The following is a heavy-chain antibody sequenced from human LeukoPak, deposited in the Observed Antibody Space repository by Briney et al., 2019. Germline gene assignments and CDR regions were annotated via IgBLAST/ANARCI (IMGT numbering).Heavy chain of an antibody. CDR1: GGSISSGGYY. J-gene: IGHJ4*02. D-gene: IGHD3-10*01. Sequence: SETLSLTCTVSGGSISSGGYYWSWIRQHPGKGLEWIGYIYYSGSTYYSSGSTYHNPSLKSRVTISVDTSKKQFSLKLSSVTAADTAVYYCARVGADGSGSYYFDYWGQGTLVTVSS. CDR2: IYYSGSTYYSSGST. CDR3: ARVGADGSGSYYFDY. V-gene: IGHV4-31*03.